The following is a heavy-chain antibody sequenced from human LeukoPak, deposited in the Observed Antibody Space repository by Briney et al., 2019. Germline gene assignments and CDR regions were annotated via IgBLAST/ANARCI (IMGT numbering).Heavy chain of an antibody. CDR1: GFTFSSYA. Sequence: PGGSLRLSCAASGFTFSSYAMSWVRQAPGKGLEWVSVISGGGSSTNYADSVKGRFTISRGDAKNTLYLQVNSLRVEDTGVYFCARGGSDTAMAHDYWGQGILVTVSS. D-gene: IGHD5-18*01. CDR3: ARGGSDTAMAHDY. V-gene: IGHV3-23*01. J-gene: IGHJ4*02. CDR2: ISGGGSST.